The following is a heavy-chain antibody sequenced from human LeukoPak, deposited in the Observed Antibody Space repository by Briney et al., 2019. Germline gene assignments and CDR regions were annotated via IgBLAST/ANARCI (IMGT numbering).Heavy chain of an antibody. CDR1: GFTFSTYA. CDR3: ARDYYGSGSYPKYNWLDP. CDR2: ISGRSTTI. D-gene: IGHD3-10*01. J-gene: IGHJ5*02. Sequence: PGGSLRLSCAASGFTFSTYATNWVRQAPGKGLERVSYISGRSTTIYYADSVKGRFTVSRDNAKNSLYLQMNSLRAEDTPVYYCARDYYGSGSYPKYNWLDPWGQGTLVTVSS. V-gene: IGHV3-48*01.